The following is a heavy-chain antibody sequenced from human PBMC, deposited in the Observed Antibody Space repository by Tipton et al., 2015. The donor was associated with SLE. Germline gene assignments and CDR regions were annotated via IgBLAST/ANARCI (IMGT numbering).Heavy chain of an antibody. Sequence: SLRLSCAASGFTFITYAMHWVRQAPGKGLEWVSSISSSSSYIYYADSVKGRFTISRDNAKNSLYLQMNSLRAEDTAVYYCARDKGWNYDYFDYWGQGTLVTVSS. D-gene: IGHD1-7*01. CDR3: ARDKGWNYDYFDY. V-gene: IGHV3-21*03. CDR1: GFTFITYA. CDR2: ISSSSSYI. J-gene: IGHJ4*02.